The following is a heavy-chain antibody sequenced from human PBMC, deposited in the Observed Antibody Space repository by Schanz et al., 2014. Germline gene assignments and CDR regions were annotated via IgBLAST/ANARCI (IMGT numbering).Heavy chain of an antibody. D-gene: IGHD3-10*01. CDR2: LRSDGSRR. CDR1: GYSFSDYD. V-gene: IGHV3-30*02. Sequence: VPLVESGGGGVQPGGSLRLSCVGSGYSFSDYDMYWIRQAPGKGREWLVLLRSDGSRRDDADSVKGRFNISRDNSRNTLSLQLSSLRPEDTAVYYCAKDPPRGVRTPIKPTLDYWGQGTRVTVS. J-gene: IGHJ4*02. CDR3: AKDPPRGVRTPIKPTLDY.